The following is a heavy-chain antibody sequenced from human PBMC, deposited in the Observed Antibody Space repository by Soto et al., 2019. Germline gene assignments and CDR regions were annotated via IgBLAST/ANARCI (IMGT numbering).Heavy chain of an antibody. CDR3: ARAGGTVAAINFYGLDV. CDR2: TYYIGSP. J-gene: IGHJ6*02. D-gene: IGHD1-26*01. V-gene: IGHV4-31*03. CDR1: GDSISSGGSY. Sequence: SETLVLTCTVSGDSISSGGSYWTWIRQHPGKGLEWIGYTYYIGSPYYNPSLQSRVTISVDTSKNQVSLKLSSVTAADTAVYYCARAGGTVAAINFYGLDVWGQGTTVTVSS.